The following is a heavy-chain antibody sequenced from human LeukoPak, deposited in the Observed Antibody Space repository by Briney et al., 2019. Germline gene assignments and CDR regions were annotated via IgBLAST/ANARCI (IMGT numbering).Heavy chain of an antibody. D-gene: IGHD1-26*01. V-gene: IGHV4-4*08. J-gene: IGHJ4*02. CDR1: GDSISTYL. CDR2: FYNSGDT. Sequence: SETLSLTCTVSGDSISTYLWSWIRQAPGRGLEWIGYFYNSGDTKLNPSLKSRVTISVDTPKNQYSLKMNSVTAADTAVYYCAREHGSSKYFDSWGQGALMIVSS. CDR3: AREHGSSKYFDS.